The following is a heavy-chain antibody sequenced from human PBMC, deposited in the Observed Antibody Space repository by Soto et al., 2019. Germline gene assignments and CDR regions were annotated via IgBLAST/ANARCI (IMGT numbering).Heavy chain of an antibody. D-gene: IGHD3-22*01. Sequence: QVQLVQSGAEVKKPGSSVKVSCKASGGTFSSYAISWVRQAPGQGHEWMGGIIPIFGTANYAQKFQGRVTITADESTSTAYMELSSLRSEDTAVYYCARRGERGLYNSGYLEWFDPWGQGTLVTVSS. J-gene: IGHJ5*02. CDR1: GGTFSSYA. CDR3: ARRGERGLYNSGYLEWFDP. V-gene: IGHV1-69*12. CDR2: IIPIFGTA.